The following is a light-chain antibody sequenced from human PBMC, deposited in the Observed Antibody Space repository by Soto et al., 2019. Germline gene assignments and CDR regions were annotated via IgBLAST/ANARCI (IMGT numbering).Light chain of an antibody. J-gene: IGKJ2*01. CDR2: DTS. V-gene: IGKV3-11*01. CDR3: QQRTNWRHT. CDR1: QSVSSS. Sequence: PGERATLSCRASQSVSSSLAWYQQKPGQAPRLLIYDTSSRATGIPARFSGGGSGTDFTLTISSLEPEDFAVYYCQQRTNWRHTFGQGTKVEIK.